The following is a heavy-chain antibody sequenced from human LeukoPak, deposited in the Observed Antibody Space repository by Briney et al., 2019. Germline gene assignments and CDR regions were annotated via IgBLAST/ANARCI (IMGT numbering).Heavy chain of an antibody. CDR3: AKGLLAGKYYYYGMDV. V-gene: IGHV3-30*18. D-gene: IGHD6-19*01. Sequence: PGGSLRLSCAASGFTFSSYGMPWVRQAPGKGLEWVAVISYDGSNKYYADSVKGRFTISRDNSKNTLYLQMNSLRAEDTAVYYCAKGLLAGKYYYYGMDVWGQGTTVTVSS. J-gene: IGHJ6*02. CDR2: ISYDGSNK. CDR1: GFTFSSYG.